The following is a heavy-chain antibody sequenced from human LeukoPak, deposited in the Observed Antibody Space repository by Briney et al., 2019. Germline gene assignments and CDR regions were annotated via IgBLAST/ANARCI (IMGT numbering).Heavy chain of an antibody. CDR2: IYPGDSDT. V-gene: IGHV5-51*07. Sequence: VESLKISRQGSGYSFTLYWNGRVHQMPVKGLELMGIIYPGDSDTRYSPSFQGQVTISADKSISTAYLQWSSLKASDTAMYYCARQPITGDLDYWGQGTLVTVS. D-gene: IGHD7-27*01. J-gene: IGHJ4*02. CDR1: GYSFTLYW. CDR3: ARQPITGDLDY.